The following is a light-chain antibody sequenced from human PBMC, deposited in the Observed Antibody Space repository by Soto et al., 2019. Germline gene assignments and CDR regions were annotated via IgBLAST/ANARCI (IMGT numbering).Light chain of an antibody. CDR2: GAS. V-gene: IGKV3-20*01. Sequence: EIVLTQSPGTLSLSPGERATLTCRASQSVTSSYLAWYQQQLGQAPRRLIYGASSRATGIPDRLSGSGSGTDFTLTISRLEPEDVAVYYCHQDCSAPWTVGQGTKVEIK. J-gene: IGKJ1*01. CDR3: HQDCSAPWT. CDR1: QSVTSSY.